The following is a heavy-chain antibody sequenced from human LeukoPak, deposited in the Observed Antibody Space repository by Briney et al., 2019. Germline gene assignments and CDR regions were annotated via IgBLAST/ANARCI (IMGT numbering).Heavy chain of an antibody. D-gene: IGHD6-19*01. J-gene: IGHJ4*02. V-gene: IGHV3-23*01. CDR2: ISGSGGST. Sequence: PGGSLRLSCAASGFTFSSYAMSRVRQAPGKGLEWVSAISGSGGSTYYADSVKGRFTISRDNSKNTLYLQMNSLRAEDAAVYYCANLPIAVAGTSDYWGQGTLVTVSS. CDR1: GFTFSSYA. CDR3: ANLPIAVAGTSDY.